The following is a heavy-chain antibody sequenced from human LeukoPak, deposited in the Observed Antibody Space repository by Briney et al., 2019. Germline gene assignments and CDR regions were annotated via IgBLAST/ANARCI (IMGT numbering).Heavy chain of an antibody. CDR1: GFTFTKNW. V-gene: IGHV3-7*03. CDR3: ARDLGLVGASRDAFDI. CDR2: IKQDGTEK. D-gene: IGHD1-26*01. J-gene: IGHJ3*02. Sequence: PGGSLRLSCAASGFTFTKNWMTWVRQAPGKGLEWVANIKQDGTEKYYVDSVKGRFTISRDNAKNSLYLQMNSLRAEDTAVYYCARDLGLVGASRDAFDIWGQGTMVTVSS.